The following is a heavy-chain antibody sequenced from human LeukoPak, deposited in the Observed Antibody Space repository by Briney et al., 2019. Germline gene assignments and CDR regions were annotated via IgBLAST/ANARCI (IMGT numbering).Heavy chain of an antibody. CDR2: INPNSGGT. CDR1: GYTFTGYY. D-gene: IGHD3-22*01. J-gene: IGHJ2*01. V-gene: IGHV1-2*02. CDR3: ARDRSGNPDYYDAGAWYFDL. Sequence: ASVKVSCKASGYTFTGYYMHWVRQAPGQGLEWMGWINPNSGGTNYAQKFQGRVTMTRDTSISTAYMELSRLRSDDTAVYYCARDRSGNPDYYDAGAWYFDLWGRGTLVTVSS.